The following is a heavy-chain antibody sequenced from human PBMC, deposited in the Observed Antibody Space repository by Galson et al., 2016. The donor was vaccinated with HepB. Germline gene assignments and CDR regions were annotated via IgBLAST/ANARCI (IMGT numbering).Heavy chain of an antibody. CDR1: GDSISSSSHY. CDR3: ARSPSMIRGVILDS. CDR2: IYYSGST. Sequence: ETLSLTCTVSGDSISSSSHYWAWIRQPPGKGLEWIGNIYYSGSTNYNPSLKSRVTISIDTSKNQFSLKLGSVTAADTAMYYCARSPSMIRGVILDSWGQGTLVTVSS. D-gene: IGHD3-10*01. V-gene: IGHV4-61*05. J-gene: IGHJ4*02.